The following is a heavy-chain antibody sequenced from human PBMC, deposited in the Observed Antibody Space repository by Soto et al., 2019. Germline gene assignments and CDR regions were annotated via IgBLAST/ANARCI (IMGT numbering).Heavy chain of an antibody. J-gene: IGHJ4*02. Sequence: PSETLSLTCTFSCGSISSGGYDWSLIHQRPGKGLEWIGYIYYSGSTYYNPSLKSRVTISVDTSKNQFSLKLSSVTAADTAVYYCARGLGEWTQMDYWGQGTLVTVSS. CDR2: IYYSGST. D-gene: IGHD3-16*01. CDR3: ARGLGEWTQMDY. V-gene: IGHV4-31*03. CDR1: CGSISSGGYD.